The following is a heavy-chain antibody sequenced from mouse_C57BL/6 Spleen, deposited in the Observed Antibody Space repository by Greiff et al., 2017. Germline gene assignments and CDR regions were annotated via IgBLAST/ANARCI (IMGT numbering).Heavy chain of an antibody. CDR3: TRRNYGNPYYFDY. CDR1: GYTFTSYW. V-gene: IGHV1-5*01. CDR2: IYPGNSDT. J-gene: IGHJ2*01. Sequence: VQLQQSGTVLARPGASVKMSCKTSGYTFTSYWMHWVKQRPGQGLEWIGAIYPGNSDTSYNQKFKGKAKLTAVTSASTAYMELSSLTNEDSAVXYCTRRNYGNPYYFDYWGQGTTLTVSS. D-gene: IGHD2-1*01.